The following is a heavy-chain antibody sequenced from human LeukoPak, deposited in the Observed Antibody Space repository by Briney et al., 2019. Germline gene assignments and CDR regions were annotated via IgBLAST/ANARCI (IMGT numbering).Heavy chain of an antibody. CDR3: ARRYSNYFFDY. V-gene: IGHV4-38-2*01. J-gene: IGHJ4*02. Sequence: SETLSLTCAVSGYSISSGYYWAWIRQPPGKGLEWIGNIYHSGSTYYNPSLKSRVTISVDTSKKQFSLKLSSVTAADTAVYYCARRYSNYFFDYWGQGTLVTVSS. CDR2: IYHSGST. CDR1: GYSISSGYY. D-gene: IGHD4-11*01.